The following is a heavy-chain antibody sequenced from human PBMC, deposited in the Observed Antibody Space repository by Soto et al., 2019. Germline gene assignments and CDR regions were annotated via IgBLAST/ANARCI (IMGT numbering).Heavy chain of an antibody. Sequence: ASVKVSCKASGYTFTSYAMHWVRQAPGQRLEWMGWINAGNGNTKYSQKFQGRVTITRDTSASTAYMELSSLRSEDTAVYYCARDQGYSSGWHASGMDVWGQGTTVTVSS. CDR2: INAGNGNT. V-gene: IGHV1-3*01. J-gene: IGHJ6*02. CDR3: ARDQGYSSGWHASGMDV. D-gene: IGHD6-19*01. CDR1: GYTFTSYA.